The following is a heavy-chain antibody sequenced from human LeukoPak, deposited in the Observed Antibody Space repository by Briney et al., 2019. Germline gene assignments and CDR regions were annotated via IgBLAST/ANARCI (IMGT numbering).Heavy chain of an antibody. V-gene: IGHV3-11*04. Sequence: GGSLRLSCAASGFTFSDYYMSWIRQAPGKGLEWVSYISSSGSTIYYADSVKGRFTISRDNAKNSLYLQMNSLRAEDTAVYYCGRAPLYYDSSVLDRGVWGKGTTVTVSS. CDR2: ISSSGSTI. D-gene: IGHD3-22*01. CDR3: GRAPLYYDSSVLDRGV. CDR1: GFTFSDYY. J-gene: IGHJ6*04.